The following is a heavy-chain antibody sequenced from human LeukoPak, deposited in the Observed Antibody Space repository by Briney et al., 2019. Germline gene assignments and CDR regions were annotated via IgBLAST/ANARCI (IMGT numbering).Heavy chain of an antibody. CDR2: ISYDGSNK. Sequence: PGGSLRLSCAASGFTFSSYAMHWVRQAPGKGLEWVAVISYDGSNKYCADSVKGRFTISRDNSKNTLYLQMNSLRAEDTAAYYCARDITPPPNYYNSRGVLDYWAREPLAPV. D-gene: IGHD3-22*01. CDR3: ARDITPPPNYYNSRGVLDY. J-gene: IGHJ4*02. CDR1: GFTFSSYA. V-gene: IGHV3-30*04.